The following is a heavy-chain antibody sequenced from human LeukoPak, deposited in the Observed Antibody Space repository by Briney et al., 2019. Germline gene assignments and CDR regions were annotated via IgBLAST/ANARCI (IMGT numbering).Heavy chain of an antibody. J-gene: IGHJ3*02. V-gene: IGHV3-53*01. Sequence: GRSLRLSCAASGFTVSSNHMSWVRQAPGKGLEWVSVIYSGGSTYYADSVKGRFTISRDNSKNTLYLQMNSLRAEDTAVYYCASESIWFGELDAFDIWGQGTMVTVSS. CDR3: ASESIWFGELDAFDI. D-gene: IGHD3-10*01. CDR2: IYSGGST. CDR1: GFTVSSNH.